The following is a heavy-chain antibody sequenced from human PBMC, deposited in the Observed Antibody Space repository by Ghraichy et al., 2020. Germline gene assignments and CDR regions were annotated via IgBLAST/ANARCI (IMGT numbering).Heavy chain of an antibody. J-gene: IGHJ4*02. Sequence: SVKVSCKASGGTFSSYAISWVRQAPVQGLEWMGRIIPILGIANYAQKFQGRVTITADKSTSTAYMELSSLRSEDTAVYYCARASEGFGGLYDDYWGQGTLVTVSS. V-gene: IGHV1-69*04. D-gene: IGHD3-10*01. CDR3: ARASEGFGGLYDDY. CDR2: IIPILGIA. CDR1: GGTFSSYA.